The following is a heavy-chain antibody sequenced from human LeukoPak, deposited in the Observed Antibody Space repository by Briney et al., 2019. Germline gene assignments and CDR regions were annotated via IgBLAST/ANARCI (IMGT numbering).Heavy chain of an antibody. CDR2: ISGSGAST. D-gene: IGHD3-16*02. CDR3: AKSLYGGCDY. CDR1: GFTLSTNA. Sequence: PGGSLRLSCLTSGFTLSTNAMSWVRQAPGKGLEWISGISGSGASTYYADSVKGRFTISRDDSRNTLYLQMNSLRGDDTAVYYCAKSLYGGCDYWGQGTVVTVSS. J-gene: IGHJ4*02. V-gene: IGHV3-23*01.